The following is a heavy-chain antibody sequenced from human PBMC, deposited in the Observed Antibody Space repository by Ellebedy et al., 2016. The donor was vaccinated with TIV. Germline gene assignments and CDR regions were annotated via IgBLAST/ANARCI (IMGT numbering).Heavy chain of an antibody. V-gene: IGHV3-30*18. D-gene: IGHD3-22*01. CDR1: GFTFRRYG. J-gene: IGHJ4*02. Sequence: GGSLRLXCAASGFTFRRYGMHWVRQAPGKGLEWVAVISYDGNKKYYVDSAEGRFTISRDNSKNTLYLQMNSLRAEDTAVYYCAKDLFDYHDDTGYYLGSWGQGTLVTVSS. CDR2: ISYDGNKK. CDR3: AKDLFDYHDDTGYYLGS.